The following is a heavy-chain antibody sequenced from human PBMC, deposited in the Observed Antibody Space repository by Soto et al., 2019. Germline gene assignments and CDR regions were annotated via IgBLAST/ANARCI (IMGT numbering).Heavy chain of an antibody. V-gene: IGHV4-59*08. CDR1: GCSISTYY. Sequence: SETLSLTRTGSGCSISTYYWSLIRQPPGKGLEWIGYIYYSGSTNYNPSLKSRVTISVDTSKNQFSLKLSSVTAADTAVYYCARSLGGGRWDYWGQGTPVTVSS. CDR3: ARSLGGGRWDY. CDR2: IYYSGST. D-gene: IGHD3-16*01. J-gene: IGHJ4*02.